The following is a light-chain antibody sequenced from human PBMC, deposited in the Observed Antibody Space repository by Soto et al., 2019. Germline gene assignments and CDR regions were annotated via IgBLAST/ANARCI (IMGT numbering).Light chain of an antibody. CDR2: DVS. V-gene: IGKV1-5*01. CDR3: QQYNNYWT. CDR1: QSISNW. J-gene: IGKJ1*01. Sequence: DIQMTQSPSTLSASVGDRVTITCRASQSISNWLAWYQQKPGKAPTLLIYDVSRLESGVPSRFSGSGSATEFTLTISSLQPDDFATYYCQQYNNYWTFGQGTKVDIK.